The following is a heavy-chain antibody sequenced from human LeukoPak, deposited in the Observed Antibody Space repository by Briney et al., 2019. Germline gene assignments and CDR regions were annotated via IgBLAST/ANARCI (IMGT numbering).Heavy chain of an antibody. CDR2: ISAYDGNT. CDR1: GYTFTSYG. D-gene: IGHD3-10*01. CDR3: ARGGIRDGMDV. Sequence: ASVRVSCKASGYTFTSYGFTWVRQARGQGLEWMGWISAYDGNTNYAQKLQGRVTMTTDTSTSTAYMELRSLRSDDTAVYYCARGGIRDGMDVWGKGTTVTVSS. V-gene: IGHV1-18*04. J-gene: IGHJ6*04.